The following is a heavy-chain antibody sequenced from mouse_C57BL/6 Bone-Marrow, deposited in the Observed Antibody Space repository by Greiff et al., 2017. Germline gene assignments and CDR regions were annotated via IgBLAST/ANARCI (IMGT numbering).Heavy chain of an antibody. V-gene: IGHV7-3*01. Sequence: DVQLVESGGGLVQPGGSLSLSCAASGFTFTDYYMSWVRQPPGKALEWLGFIRNKAIGYTTEYSASVKGRFTISRDNSQSILYLQMNALRAEDSATYYCARYDDYDVDYWGQGTTLTVSS. J-gene: IGHJ2*01. CDR2: IRNKAIGYTT. D-gene: IGHD2-4*01. CDR1: GFTFTDYY. CDR3: ARYDDYDVDY.